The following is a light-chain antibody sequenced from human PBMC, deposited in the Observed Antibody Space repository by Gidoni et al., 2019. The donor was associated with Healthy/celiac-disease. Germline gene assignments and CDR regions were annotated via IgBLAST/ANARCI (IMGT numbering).Light chain of an antibody. CDR2: DVS. J-gene: IGLJ2*01. V-gene: IGLV2-14*01. CDR3: SSYTSSSTRV. CDR1: SSDVGGYNY. Sequence: QSALTQPASVSGSPGQSITNSCTGTSSDVGGYNYVSWYHQHPGKAPKLMIYDVSNRPSGVSNRFSGSKSGNPASLTSSRLQAEDEAAYYCSSYTSSSTRVFGGGTKLTVL.